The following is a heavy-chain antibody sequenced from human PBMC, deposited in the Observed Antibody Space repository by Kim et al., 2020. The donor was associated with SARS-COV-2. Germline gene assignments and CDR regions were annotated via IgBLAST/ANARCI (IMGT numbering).Heavy chain of an antibody. CDR1: GFTFSNAW. D-gene: IGHD3-3*01. CDR3: TTGGDFWSGYFFYYGMDV. CDR2: IKSKTDGGTT. Sequence: GGSLRLSCAASGFTFSNAWMSWVRQAPGKGLEWVGRIKSKTDGGTTDYAAPVKGRFTISRDDSKNTLYLQMNSLKTEDTAVYYCTTGGDFWSGYFFYYGMDVWGQGTTVTVSS. V-gene: IGHV3-15*01. J-gene: IGHJ6*02.